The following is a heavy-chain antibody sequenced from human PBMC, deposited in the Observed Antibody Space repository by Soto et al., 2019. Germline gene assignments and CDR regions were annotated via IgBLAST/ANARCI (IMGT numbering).Heavy chain of an antibody. CDR2: ITSDTKTI. Sequence: EVQLVESGGDLVQREGSLRLSCVASGFTFSVYSMIWVRQAPGKGLEWFSYITSDTKTIKYADSVKGRFTISRDNAKNSVYLQMNSLRDEDTAVYYCARSVEGHFDYWGQGTVVTVSS. V-gene: IGHV3-48*02. CDR3: ARSVEGHFDY. J-gene: IGHJ4*02. D-gene: IGHD6-19*01. CDR1: GFTFSVYS.